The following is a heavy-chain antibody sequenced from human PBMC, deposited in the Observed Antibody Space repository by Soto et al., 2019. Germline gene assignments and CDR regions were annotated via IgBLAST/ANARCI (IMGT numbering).Heavy chain of an antibody. CDR3: ARDLWGYCGVDGSTLDV. CDR2: FYHTGST. J-gene: IGHJ6*02. CDR1: GGSISRYY. V-gene: IGHV4-59*01. D-gene: IGHD2-21*02. Sequence: QVRLQESGPGLVKPSETLSLTCTVSGGSISRYYWSWIRQPPGKGLEGIGYFYHTGSTIYNPSLKSRVTISVDTSNNRFSLKMNSVTAADTAVYYWARDLWGYCGVDGSTLDVWGHGPTVTVSS.